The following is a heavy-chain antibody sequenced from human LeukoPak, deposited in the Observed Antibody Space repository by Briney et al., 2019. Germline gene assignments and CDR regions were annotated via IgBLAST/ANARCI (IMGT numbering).Heavy chain of an antibody. J-gene: IGHJ6*02. CDR3: ARLPYCSSTSCPSLDV. Sequence: SETLSLTCAVYGGSFSGYYWSWIRQPPGKGLEWIGEINHSGSTNYNPSLKSRVTISVDTSKNQFSLKLSSVTAADTAVYYCARLPYCSSTSCPSLDVWGQGTTVTVSS. CDR2: INHSGST. CDR1: GGSFSGYY. D-gene: IGHD2-2*01. V-gene: IGHV4-34*01.